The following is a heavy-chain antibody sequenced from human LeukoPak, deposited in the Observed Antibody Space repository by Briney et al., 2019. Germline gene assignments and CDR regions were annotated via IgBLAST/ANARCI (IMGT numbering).Heavy chain of an antibody. Sequence: KPSETLSLTCTVSGGSITSYYWSWIRQPPGKRLEWIGYIYNSGNTNYNPSLKSRVTISIDTSKNQFSLNLRSATSADTAVYYCARFTMRGWYYFDQWGQGTLVTVSS. CDR3: ARFTMRGWYYFDQ. CDR2: IYNSGNT. V-gene: IGHV4-59*01. CDR1: GGSITSYY. D-gene: IGHD6-19*01. J-gene: IGHJ4*02.